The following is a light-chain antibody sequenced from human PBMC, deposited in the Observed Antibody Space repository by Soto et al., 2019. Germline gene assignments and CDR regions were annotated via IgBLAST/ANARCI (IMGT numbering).Light chain of an antibody. J-gene: IGKJ5*01. CDR1: QYVGSN. V-gene: IGKV3D-15*01. Sequence: ETVMTQSPATLSVCAGERDTLYCRASQYVGSNLAWYQQKPGQPPRLLIYGTSTRADGIPHRFSGSGFGTDFTLTISKVEPEDFAVYYCQQYGTPRSVTFGQGTRLEV. CDR3: QQYGTPRSVT. CDR2: GTS.